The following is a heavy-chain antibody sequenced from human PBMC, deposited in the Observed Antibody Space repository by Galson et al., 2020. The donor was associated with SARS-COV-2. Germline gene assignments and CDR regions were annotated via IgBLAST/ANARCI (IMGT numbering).Heavy chain of an antibody. CDR3: ANSGSYSNPSGY. J-gene: IGHJ4*02. V-gene: IGHV3-30*04. CDR1: GFTFSSYA. D-gene: IGHD1-26*01. CDR2: ISYDGSNK. Sequence: QLGESLKISCAASGFTFSSYAMHWVRQAPGKGLEWVAVISYDGSNKYYADSVKGRFTISRDNSKNTLYLQMNSLRAEDTAVYYCANSGSYSNPSGYWGKGTLVTVS.